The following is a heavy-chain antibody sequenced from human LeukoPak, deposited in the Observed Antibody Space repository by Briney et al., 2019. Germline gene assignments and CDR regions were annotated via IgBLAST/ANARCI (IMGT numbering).Heavy chain of an antibody. D-gene: IGHD3-22*01. CDR2: ISGSGGST. J-gene: IGHJ5*02. CDR1: GFTFSSYA. CDR3: ETGSRVITRNWFDP. Sequence: PGGSLRLSCAASGFTFSSYAMSGVRQAPGKGREGVSSISGSGGSTYYADSVKGRFTISRDNYKNTLYLQMNSLRGEHTAVYYCETGSRVITRNWFDPWGQGTLVTVSS. V-gene: IGHV3-23*01.